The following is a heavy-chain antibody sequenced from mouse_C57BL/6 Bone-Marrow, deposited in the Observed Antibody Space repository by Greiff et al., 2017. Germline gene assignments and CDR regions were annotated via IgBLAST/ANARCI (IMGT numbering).Heavy chain of an antibody. CDR2: IDTEDGAT. Sequence: EVQLQQSGAELVRPGASVTLSCTASGFNIKDYYMHLVKQRPDQVLEWIGRIDTEDGATEYAPMFPGKVTITADPSCHTVFLLLSSLTSENTTVYYWTFYYGNYGTLNDVWGTGTTVTVSS. J-gene: IGHJ1*03. V-gene: IGHV14-1*01. CDR1: GFNIKDYY. CDR3: TFYYGNYGTLNDV. D-gene: IGHD2-1*01.